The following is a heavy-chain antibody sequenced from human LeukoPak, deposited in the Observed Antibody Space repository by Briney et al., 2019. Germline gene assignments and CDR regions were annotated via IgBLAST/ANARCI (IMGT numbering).Heavy chain of an antibody. D-gene: IGHD6-19*01. CDR3: AKGSYSSGWYESDY. V-gene: IGHV3-23*01. Sequence: GGSLRLSCAASGFTFSSCAMTWVRQAPGKGLEWVSGISGSGGSTYYADSVKGRFTISRDNSKNTLYLQMNSLRAEDTAVYYCAKGSYSSGWYESDYWGQGTLVTASS. CDR2: ISGSGGST. J-gene: IGHJ4*02. CDR1: GFTFSSCA.